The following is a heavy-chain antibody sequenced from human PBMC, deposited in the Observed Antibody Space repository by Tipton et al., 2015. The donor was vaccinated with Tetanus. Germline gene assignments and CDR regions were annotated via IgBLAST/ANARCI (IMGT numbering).Heavy chain of an antibody. J-gene: IGHJ4*02. CDR1: GDSVSSNSAA. V-gene: IGHV6-1*01. Sequence: LRLSCAISGDSVSSNSAAWNWLRQSPSRGLEWLGRTYYRSKWYSDYAVSVRSRITINPDTSKNQFSLQLNSVTPEGTAVYYCARYSSGWYINYWGQGTLVTVSS. CDR2: TYYRSKWYS. CDR3: ARYSSGWYINY. D-gene: IGHD6-19*01.